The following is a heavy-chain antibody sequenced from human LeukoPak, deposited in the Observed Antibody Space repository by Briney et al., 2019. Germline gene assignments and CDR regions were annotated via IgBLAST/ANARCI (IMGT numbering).Heavy chain of an antibody. CDR3: ASSDHYDSSGFGLDAFDI. D-gene: IGHD3-22*01. CDR2: IYNSGST. Sequence: SETLSLTCTVSGGSISSYYWSWIRQPPGKGLEWIGYIYNSGSTNYNPSLKSRVTISLDASKNQFSLKLSSVTAADTAVYYCASSDHYDSSGFGLDAFDIWGQGTMVTVSS. CDR1: GGSISSYY. J-gene: IGHJ3*02. V-gene: IGHV4-59*08.